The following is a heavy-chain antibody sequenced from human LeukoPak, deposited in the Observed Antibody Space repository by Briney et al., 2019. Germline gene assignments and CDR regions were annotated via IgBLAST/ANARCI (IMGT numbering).Heavy chain of an antibody. Sequence: ASVKVSCKAFGYTFTSYDINWVRQATGQGLEWMGRMNPNSGNTGYAQKFQGRVTMTRNTSISTAYMELSSLRSEDTAVYYCARESSWYSIQYYYYYMDVWGKGTTVTISS. D-gene: IGHD6-13*01. CDR1: GYTFTSYD. CDR3: ARESSWYSIQYYYYYMDV. CDR2: MNPNSGNT. J-gene: IGHJ6*03. V-gene: IGHV1-8*01.